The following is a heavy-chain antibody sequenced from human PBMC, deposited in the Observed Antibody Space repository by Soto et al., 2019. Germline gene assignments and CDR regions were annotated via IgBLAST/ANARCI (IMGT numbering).Heavy chain of an antibody. D-gene: IGHD6-19*01. CDR3: AFRNWVEWLVPAGPFDF. V-gene: IGHV3-23*01. Sequence: EVHLWESGGGLVQPGGSLGLSCAASGFIFSNYAMNWVRQAPGKRLEWVSTISRSGDSTYYADSVRGRFTISRDSSRNTLYLQMSSLRAEDSAVYYCAFRNWVEWLVPAGPFDFWGRGTLVTVSS. J-gene: IGHJ4*02. CDR2: ISRSGDST. CDR1: GFIFSNYA.